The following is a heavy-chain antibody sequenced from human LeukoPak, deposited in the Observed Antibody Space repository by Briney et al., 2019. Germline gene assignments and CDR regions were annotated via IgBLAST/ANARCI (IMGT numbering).Heavy chain of an antibody. CDR3: ARAWPEIVATIFDY. CDR1: GFTLSSYA. J-gene: IGHJ4*02. D-gene: IGHD5-12*01. Sequence: GGSLRLSCVASGFTLSSYAMNWVRQAPGKGLEWLSSIDSSSSYIYYADSVKGRFIISRDTAENSLYLQMNSLRAEDAAVYYCARAWPEIVATIFDYWGQGTLVTVSS. CDR2: IDSSSSYI. V-gene: IGHV3-21*01.